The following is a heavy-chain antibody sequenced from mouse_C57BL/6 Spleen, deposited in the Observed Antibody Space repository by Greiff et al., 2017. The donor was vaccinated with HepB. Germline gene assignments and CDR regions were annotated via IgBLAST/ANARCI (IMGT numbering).Heavy chain of an antibody. Sequence: QVQLQQSGAELVRPGTSVKVSCKASGYAFTNYLIEWVKQRPGQGLEWIGVINPGSGGTNYNEKFKGKATLTADKSSSTAYMQLSSLTSEASAVYFCAISIYYDYNFDYWGQGTTLTVSS. CDR2: INPGSGGT. CDR3: AISIYYDYNFDY. D-gene: IGHD2-4*01. V-gene: IGHV1-54*01. CDR1: GYAFTNYL. J-gene: IGHJ2*01.